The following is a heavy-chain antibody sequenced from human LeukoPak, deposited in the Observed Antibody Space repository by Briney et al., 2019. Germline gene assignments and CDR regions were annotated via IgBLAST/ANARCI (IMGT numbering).Heavy chain of an antibody. J-gene: IGHJ3*01. CDR1: GYTFTSYA. Sequence: GASVKVSCKASGYTFTSYAMNWVRQAPGQRPEWMGWFSTYNGDTKYAQKLKGRLTLTADTLKTTAYMELRTLISDDTATYFCAIGQGVITWGGADVYDVWGQGTTVIVSS. CDR2: FSTYNGDT. V-gene: IGHV1-18*01. D-gene: IGHD3-16*01. CDR3: AIGQGVITWGGADVYDV.